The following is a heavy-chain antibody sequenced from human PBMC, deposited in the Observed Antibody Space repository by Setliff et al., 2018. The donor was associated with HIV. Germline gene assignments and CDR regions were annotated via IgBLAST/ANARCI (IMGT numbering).Heavy chain of an antibody. Sequence: GASVKVSCKASGYTFTSYYMYWVRQAPGQGLEWMGIINPSGGSTSYAQKFQGRVTMTRDTSTSTVYMELSSLRSEDTAVYYCARNPRIAVAGTDYYYYMDVWGKGTTVTVSS. D-gene: IGHD6-19*01. CDR1: GYTFTSYY. J-gene: IGHJ6*03. CDR3: ARNPRIAVAGTDYYYYMDV. V-gene: IGHV1-46*01. CDR2: INPSGGST.